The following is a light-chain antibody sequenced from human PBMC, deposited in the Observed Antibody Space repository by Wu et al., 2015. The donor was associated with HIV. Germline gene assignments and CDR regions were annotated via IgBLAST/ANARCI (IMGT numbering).Light chain of an antibody. CDR2: GAS. V-gene: IGKV3-15*01. J-gene: IGKJ4*01. CDR1: QSVNSN. CDR3: QQYNNWPALT. Sequence: EIVMTQSPATLSVSPGERATLSCRASQSVNSNLAWYQQKPGLAPRLLISGASTRATGVPARFSGSGSGTEFTLTISSLQSEDFAVYFCQQYNNWPALTFGGGTKVEIK.